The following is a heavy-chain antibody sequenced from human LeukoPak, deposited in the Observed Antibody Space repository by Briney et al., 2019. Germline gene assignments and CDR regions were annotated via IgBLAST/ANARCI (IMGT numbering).Heavy chain of an antibody. D-gene: IGHD3-22*01. V-gene: IGHV3-33*01. CDR2: IWYDGSNK. CDR1: GFTFSSYG. Sequence: PGGSLRLSCAASGFTFSSYGMHWVRQAPGKGLEWVAVIWYDGSNKYYADSVKGRFTISRDNSKNTLYLQMNSLRAEDTAVYYCARDGSYDSSGYYSAFDYWGQGTLVTVSS. J-gene: IGHJ4*02. CDR3: ARDGSYDSSGYYSAFDY.